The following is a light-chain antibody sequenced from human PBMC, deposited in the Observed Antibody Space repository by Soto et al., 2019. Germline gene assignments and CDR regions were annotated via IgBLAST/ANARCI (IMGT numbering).Light chain of an antibody. CDR1: QGISNH. CDR3: QQFYSYPFT. V-gene: IGKV1-9*01. CDR2: HAS. J-gene: IGKJ3*01. Sequence: DIQLTQSPSFLSASVGDRVTITCRASQGISNHLAWYQQKPGKAPSLLIYHASTLQSGVPSRLSGSQSGTEFTLTICSLQPADFASDYCQQFYSYPFTFGPGTKVDVK.